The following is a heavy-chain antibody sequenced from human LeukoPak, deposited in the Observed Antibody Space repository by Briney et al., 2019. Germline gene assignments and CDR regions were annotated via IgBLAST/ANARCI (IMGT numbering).Heavy chain of an antibody. D-gene: IGHD3-22*01. CDR2: IWYDGSNK. V-gene: IGHV3-33*01. J-gene: IGHJ4*02. CDR1: GFIFSRYG. Sequence: PGGSLRLSCAASGFIFSRYGLHWVSQAPGKGLEWVAAIWYDGSNKYYADSVKGRFTISRDNSRNTLYLEMNSLRAEDTAVYYCARDLYFHDSSGYYYGVNYWGQGTLVTVSS. CDR3: ARDLYFHDSSGYYYGVNY.